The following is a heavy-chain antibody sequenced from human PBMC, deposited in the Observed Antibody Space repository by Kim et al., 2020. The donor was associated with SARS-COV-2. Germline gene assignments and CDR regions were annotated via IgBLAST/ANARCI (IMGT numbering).Heavy chain of an antibody. CDR3: ARHIPPLRWRGNWFDP. V-gene: IGHV4-39*01. J-gene: IGHJ5*02. D-gene: IGHD4-17*01. Sequence: SETLSLTCTVSGGSISSSSYYWGWIRQPPGKGLEWIGSIYYSGSTYYNPSLKSRVTISVDTSKNQFSLKLSSVTAADTAVYYCARHIPPLRWRGNWFDPWGQGTLVTVSS. CDR1: GGSISSSSYY. CDR2: IYYSGST.